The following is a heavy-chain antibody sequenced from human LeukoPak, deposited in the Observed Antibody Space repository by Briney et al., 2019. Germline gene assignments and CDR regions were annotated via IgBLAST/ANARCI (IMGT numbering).Heavy chain of an antibody. Sequence: RASETLSLTCAVSGDSITNSRYHWAWVRQPPGKGLERMASIYHTGSTYYNSSLKSRVTISVDTSKNLFSLELTSVTAADTAVYYCARHLMAVMDPWGQGTLVTVSS. CDR3: ARHLMAVMDP. CDR2: IYHTGST. D-gene: IGHD2-8*01. CDR1: GDSITNSRYH. J-gene: IGHJ5*02. V-gene: IGHV4-39*01.